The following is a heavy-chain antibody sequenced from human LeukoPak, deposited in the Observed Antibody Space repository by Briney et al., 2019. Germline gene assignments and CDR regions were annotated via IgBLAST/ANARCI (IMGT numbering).Heavy chain of an antibody. CDR2: INYSGRT. CDR3: ARGVGLKYYFDS. J-gene: IGHJ4*02. Sequence: SETLSLTCSVSGGSNSAYYWSWIRQPPGKGLEWIGYINYSGRTDYNPSLKGRVTISVDTSKNQFSLKLSSVAAADTAIYYCARGVGLKYYFDSWGQGTLVTVSS. CDR1: GGSNSAYY. V-gene: IGHV4-59*12. D-gene: IGHD3-16*01.